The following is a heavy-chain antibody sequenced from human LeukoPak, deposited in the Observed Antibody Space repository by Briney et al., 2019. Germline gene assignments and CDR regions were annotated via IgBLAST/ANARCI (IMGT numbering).Heavy chain of an antibody. Sequence: PGGSLRLSCAASGFTFDEYTMHWVRQAPGKGLEWVSLISWDGGSTVYADSVKGRFTISRDNSKDSLYLEMSSLKTEDTALYYCAKQRNDYWGGYLDHWGQGTLVTISS. V-gene: IGHV3-43*01. D-gene: IGHD3-16*01. CDR1: GFTFDEYT. J-gene: IGHJ4*02. CDR3: AKQRNDYWGGYLDH. CDR2: ISWDGGST.